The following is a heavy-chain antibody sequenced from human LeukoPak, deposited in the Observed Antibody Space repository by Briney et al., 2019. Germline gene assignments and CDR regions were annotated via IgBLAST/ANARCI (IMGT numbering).Heavy chain of an antibody. CDR2: INHSGST. D-gene: IGHD3-22*01. V-gene: IGHV4-34*01. Sequence: SETLSLTCAVYGGSFGGYYWSWIRQPPGKGLEWIGEINHSGSTNYNPSLKSRVTISVDTSKNQFSLKLSSVTAADTAVYYCARRGYYDSSGYIDYWGQGTLVTVSS. J-gene: IGHJ4*02. CDR1: GGSFGGYY. CDR3: ARRGYYDSSGYIDY.